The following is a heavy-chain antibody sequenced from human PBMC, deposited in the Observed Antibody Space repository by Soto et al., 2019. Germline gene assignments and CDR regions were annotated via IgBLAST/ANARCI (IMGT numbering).Heavy chain of an antibody. J-gene: IGHJ6*02. CDR3: ARQRGRGIAAGTPQYYYYGMDV. Sequence: LGESLKISCKGSGYSFTSYWISWVRQMPGKGLEWMGRIDPSDSYTNYSPSFQGHVTISADKSISTAYLQWSSLKASDTAMYYCARQRGRGIAAGTPQYYYYGMDVWGQGTTGTGSS. CDR1: GYSFTSYW. CDR2: IDPSDSYT. V-gene: IGHV5-10-1*01. D-gene: IGHD6-13*01.